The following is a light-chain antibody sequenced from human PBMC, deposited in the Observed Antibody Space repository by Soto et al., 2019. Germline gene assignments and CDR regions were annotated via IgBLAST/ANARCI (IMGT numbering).Light chain of an antibody. CDR1: QSVSSNY. CDR3: QQYGNSPQT. CDR2: GAS. V-gene: IGKV3-20*01. J-gene: IGKJ1*01. Sequence: EIVLTQSPGTLSLSPGERAALSCRASQSVSSNYLAWYQQRPGQAHRLLIYGASSRATGIPDRFSVSGSGTDFTLTISRLEPEDFAVYYCQQYGNSPQTFGKGTKVEVK.